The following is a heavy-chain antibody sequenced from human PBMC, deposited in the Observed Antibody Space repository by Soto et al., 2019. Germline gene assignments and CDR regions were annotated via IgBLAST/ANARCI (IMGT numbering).Heavy chain of an antibody. CDR1: GGTFSSYA. V-gene: IGHV1-69*12. CDR2: IIPIFGTA. J-gene: IGHJ4*02. D-gene: IGHD2-21*01. CDR3: ASDGDGIFFGS. Sequence: QVQLVQSGAEVKKPGSSVKVSCKASGGTFSSYAISWVRQAPGQGLEWMGGIIPIFGTANYAQKFQGRVTXTXVESTSTAYMELSILRSEGTSVYYCASDGDGIFFGSWGQGPLVTVSS.